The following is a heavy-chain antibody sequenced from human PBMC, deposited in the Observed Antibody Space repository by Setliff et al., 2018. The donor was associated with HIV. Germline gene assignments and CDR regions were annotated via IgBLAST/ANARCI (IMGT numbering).Heavy chain of an antibody. J-gene: IGHJ4*02. CDR3: ARHAAAAPFRY. D-gene: IGHD6-13*01. CDR2: INYSGST. V-gene: IGHV4-34*01. Sequence: SETLSLTCAVYGASLSGYYWSWIRQPPGKGLEWIGEINYSGSTYYNPSLKSRVTISADTSKNQFSLKLSSVTAADTAVYFCARHAAAAPFRYWGQGTLVTVSS. CDR1: GASLSGYY.